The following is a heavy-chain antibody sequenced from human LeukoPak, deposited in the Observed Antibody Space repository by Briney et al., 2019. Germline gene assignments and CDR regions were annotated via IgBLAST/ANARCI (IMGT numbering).Heavy chain of an antibody. J-gene: IGHJ4*02. D-gene: IGHD3-22*01. V-gene: IGHV1-18*01. CDR3: ARVQTYYYDSSGYIIELSNLDY. CDR1: GYTFTSYG. CDR2: ISAYNGNT. Sequence: ASVKVSCKASGYTFTSYGISWVRQAPGQGLEWMGWISAYNGNTNYAQKLQGRVTMTTDTSTSTAYMELRSLRSDDTAVYYCARVQTYYYDSSGYIIELSNLDYWGQGTLVTVSS.